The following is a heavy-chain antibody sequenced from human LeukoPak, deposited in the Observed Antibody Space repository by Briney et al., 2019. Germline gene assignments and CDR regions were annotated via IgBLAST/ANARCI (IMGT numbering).Heavy chain of an antibody. V-gene: IGHV3-30*03. CDR1: GFTFSSYG. CDR2: ISYDGSNK. CDR3: ARTNDYGGNFDY. D-gene: IGHD4-23*01. J-gene: IGHJ4*02. Sequence: GGSLRLSCAASGFTFSSYGMHWVRQAPGKGLEWVAVISYDGSNKYYADSVKGRFTISRDNSKNTLYLQMNSLRAEDTAVYYCARTNDYGGNFDYWGQGTLVTVSS.